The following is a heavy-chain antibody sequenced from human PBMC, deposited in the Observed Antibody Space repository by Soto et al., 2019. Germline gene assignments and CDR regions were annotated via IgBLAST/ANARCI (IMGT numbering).Heavy chain of an antibody. D-gene: IGHD1-20*01. CDR1: GYTFSTYP. Sequence: QVQLVQSGAEVRKPGASVKVSCQASGYTFSTYPITWVRQAPGQGLEWLGWINVYNGNTVYAQKLQGRVTMTTDTSTSTAYMELRSLRSDDTAIYYCAREFYNFANLDSWGQGTLVTVSS. J-gene: IGHJ4*02. CDR3: AREFYNFANLDS. V-gene: IGHV1-18*04. CDR2: INVYNGNT.